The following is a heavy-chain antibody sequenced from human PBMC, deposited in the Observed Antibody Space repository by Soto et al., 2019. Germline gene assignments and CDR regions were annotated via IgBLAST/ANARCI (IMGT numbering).Heavy chain of an antibody. D-gene: IGHD1-20*01. CDR3: ARSPGRYRAPHYFDY. V-gene: IGHV1-46*01. Sequence: ASVKVSCKASGYTFTSYYMHWVRQAPGQGLEWMGIINPSGGSTSYAQKFQGRVTMTRDTSTSTVYMELSSLRSEDTAVYYCARSPGRYRAPHYFDYWGQGTLVTVSS. CDR2: INPSGGST. CDR1: GYTFTSYY. J-gene: IGHJ4*02.